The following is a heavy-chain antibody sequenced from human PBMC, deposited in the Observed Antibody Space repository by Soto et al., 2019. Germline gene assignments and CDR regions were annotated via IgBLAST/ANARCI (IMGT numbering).Heavy chain of an antibody. D-gene: IGHD3-22*01. J-gene: IGHJ5*02. CDR3: ARGASMIAKNNWFDP. CDR2: ISAYNGNT. CDR1: GYTFTSYG. Sequence: ASVKVSCKASGYTFTSYGIRWVRQAPGHGLAWMGWISAYNGNTNYAQKLQGRVTMTTDTSTSTAYMELRRLRSDDTAVYYCARGASMIAKNNWFDPWGQGTLVTVSS. V-gene: IGHV1-18*01.